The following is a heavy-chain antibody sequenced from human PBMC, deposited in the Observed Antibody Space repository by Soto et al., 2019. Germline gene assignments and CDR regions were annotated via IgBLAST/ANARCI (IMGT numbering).Heavy chain of an antibody. CDR3: ARSLWGYSGPYFDY. V-gene: IGHV4-59*01. Sequence: SETLSLTCTVSGGSISSYYWSWIRQPPGKGLEWIGYIYYSGSTNYNPSLKSRVTISVDTSKNQFSLKLSSVTAADTAVYYCARSLWGYSGPYFDYWGQGTLVTVSS. D-gene: IGHD5-12*01. CDR2: IYYSGST. J-gene: IGHJ4*02. CDR1: GGSISSYY.